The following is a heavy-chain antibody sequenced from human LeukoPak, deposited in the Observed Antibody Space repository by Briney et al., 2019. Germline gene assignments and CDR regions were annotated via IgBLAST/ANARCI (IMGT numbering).Heavy chain of an antibody. V-gene: IGHV4-59*12. D-gene: IGHD6-13*01. Sequence: SETLSLTCTVSGGSISSYYWSWIRQPPGKGLEWIGYIYYSGSTNYNPSLKSRVTISVDTSKNQFSLKLSSVTAADTAVYYCASDRFSGYSSSSGDYWGQGTLVTVSS. CDR2: IYYSGST. J-gene: IGHJ4*02. CDR1: GGSISSYY. CDR3: ASDRFSGYSSSSGDY.